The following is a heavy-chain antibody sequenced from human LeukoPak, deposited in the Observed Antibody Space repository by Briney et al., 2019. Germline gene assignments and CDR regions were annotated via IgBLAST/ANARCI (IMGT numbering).Heavy chain of an antibody. CDR2: IYTSGST. Sequence: SETLSLTCTVSGGSISSGSYYWSWIRQPAGKGLEWIGRIYTSGSTNYNPSLKSRVTMSVDTSKNQFSLKLSSVTAADTAVYYCARAGLGRGYSYDYWGQGTLVTVSS. CDR3: ARAGLGRGYSYDY. V-gene: IGHV4-61*02. J-gene: IGHJ4*02. D-gene: IGHD5-18*01. CDR1: GGSISSGSYY.